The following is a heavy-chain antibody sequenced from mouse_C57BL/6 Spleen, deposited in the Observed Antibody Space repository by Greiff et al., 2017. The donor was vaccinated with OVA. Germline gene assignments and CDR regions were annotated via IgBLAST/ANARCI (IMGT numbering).Heavy chain of an antibody. V-gene: IGHV1-69*01. CDR1: GYTFTSYW. Sequence: QVQLKESGAELVMPGASVKLSCKASGYTFTSYWMHWVKQRPGQGLEWIGEIDPSDSYTNYNQKFKGKSTLTVDKSSSTAYMQLSSLTSEDSAVYYCARIGRGTGFAYWGQGTLVTVSA. D-gene: IGHD3-3*01. CDR3: ARIGRGTGFAY. J-gene: IGHJ3*01. CDR2: IDPSDSYT.